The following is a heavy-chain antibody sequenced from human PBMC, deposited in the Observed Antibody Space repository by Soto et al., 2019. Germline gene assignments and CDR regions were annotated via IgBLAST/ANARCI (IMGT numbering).Heavy chain of an antibody. CDR1: GGPITSGGYS. CDR3: AGTMTTSGWFDP. V-gene: IGHV4-30-2*01. D-gene: IGHD4-17*01. J-gene: IGHJ5*02. Sequence: PSETLSLTCAVSGGPITSGGYSWSWIRQLPGKGLEWIGYIYHSGGTYYNPSLKSRVTLSIDRTKKQFSLKLKSVTAADTAVYFCAGTMTTSGWFDPWGQGTLVTVSS. CDR2: IYHSGGT.